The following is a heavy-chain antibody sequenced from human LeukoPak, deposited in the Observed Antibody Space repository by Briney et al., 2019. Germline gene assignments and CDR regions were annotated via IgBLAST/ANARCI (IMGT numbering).Heavy chain of an antibody. Sequence: PGGSLRLYCAASGFTFSSYSMNWVRQTQGKGLEWVSSISSSSSYIYYADSVKGRFTISRDNAKNSLYLQMNSLRAEDTAVYYCASVLYCSGGSCYHDAFDIWGQGTMVTVSS. D-gene: IGHD2-15*01. CDR3: ASVLYCSGGSCYHDAFDI. V-gene: IGHV3-21*01. J-gene: IGHJ3*02. CDR1: GFTFSSYS. CDR2: ISSSSSYI.